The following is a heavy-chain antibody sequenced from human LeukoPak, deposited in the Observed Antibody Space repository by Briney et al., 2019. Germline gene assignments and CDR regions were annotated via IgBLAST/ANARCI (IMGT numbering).Heavy chain of an antibody. CDR2: IYYSGST. CDR3: ARHPAAYGAPTAYFDY. V-gene: IGHV4-59*08. D-gene: IGHD4-17*01. J-gene: IGHJ4*02. CDR1: GGSISSYY. Sequence: SETLSLTCTVSGGSISSYYWSWIRQPPGKGLEWIGYIYYSGSTNYNPSLKSRVTISVDTSKNQFSLKLSSVTAADTAVYYCARHPAAYGAPTAYFDYWGQGTLVTVSS.